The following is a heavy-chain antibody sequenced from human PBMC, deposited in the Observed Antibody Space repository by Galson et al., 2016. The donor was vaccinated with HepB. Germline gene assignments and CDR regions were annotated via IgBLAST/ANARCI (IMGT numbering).Heavy chain of an antibody. J-gene: IGHJ2*01. V-gene: IGHV3-33*01. CDR1: GFTFSGYG. Sequence: SLRLSCAASGFTFSGYGMHWVRQAPGKGLEWVAGIWYDGSSTHYVDSVKGRFTISRDNSKNTLYLQMNSLRVEDRAVYYCARGRSSTGDGYFDLWGRGTLVIVSS. CDR2: IWYDGSST. D-gene: IGHD7-27*01. CDR3: ARGRSSTGDGYFDL.